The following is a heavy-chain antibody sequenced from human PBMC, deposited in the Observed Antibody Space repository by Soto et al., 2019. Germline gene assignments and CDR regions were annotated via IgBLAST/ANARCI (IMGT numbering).Heavy chain of an antibody. D-gene: IGHD3-10*01. CDR2: INPNGGST. CDR3: ARGRSNTECFGDSYFDY. J-gene: IGHJ4*02. V-gene: IGHV1-46*01. Sequence: ASVTVSCKASGYTLTTFYMHWVRQAPGQGPEWMGVINPNGGSTTYAQKFQGRLTMTRDTSTSTVYMELSSLRSEDTAVYYCARGRSNTECFGDSYFDYRGQGNMVTVSA. CDR1: GYTLTTFY.